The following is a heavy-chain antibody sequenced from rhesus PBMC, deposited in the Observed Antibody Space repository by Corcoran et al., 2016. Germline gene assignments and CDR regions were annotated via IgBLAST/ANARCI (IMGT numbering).Heavy chain of an antibody. CDR2: IYWDDDK. D-gene: IGHD3-16*01. CDR1: GFSISTSGMG. V-gene: IGHV2-174*01. CDR3: ARRRKSGSYYFDY. Sequence: VTLTESGPALVKPTQTLTLTCTFSGFSISTSGMGVGWIRQPPGKAQEWLALIYWDDDKYYIRCLKCRLTIPKDTSKNPVVLTMTSMDPVDTATYYCARRRKSGSYYFDYWGQGGLVTVSS. J-gene: IGHJ4*01.